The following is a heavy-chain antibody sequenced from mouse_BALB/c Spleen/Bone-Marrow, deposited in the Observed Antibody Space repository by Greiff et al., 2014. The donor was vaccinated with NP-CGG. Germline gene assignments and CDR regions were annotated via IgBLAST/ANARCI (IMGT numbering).Heavy chain of an antibody. Sequence: VQLKDSGGGLVKPGGSLKLSCAASGFTFSSYAMSWVRQTPEKRLEWVASISSGGSTYYPDSVKGRFTISRDNARNILYLQKSSLRSEDTAMYYCAREVDGWYYFDYWGQGTTLTVSS. CDR3: AREVDGWYYFDY. V-gene: IGHV5-6-5*01. J-gene: IGHJ2*01. CDR1: GFTFSSYA. CDR2: ISSGGST. D-gene: IGHD2-3*01.